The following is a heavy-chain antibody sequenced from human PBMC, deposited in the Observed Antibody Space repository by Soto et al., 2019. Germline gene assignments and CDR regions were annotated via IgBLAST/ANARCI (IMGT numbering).Heavy chain of an antibody. D-gene: IGHD6-25*01. J-gene: IGHJ4*02. CDR2: MNPSNGNA. CDR1: GYTFITYD. CDR3: ARRKERSGPHYFDS. V-gene: IGHV1-8*01. Sequence: ASVKVSCKASGYTFITYDIHWVRQATGQGLEWMGWMNPSNGNAGYAQKFQGGVTMTRNTSISTAYMDLSSLRSEDTAVYFCARRKERSGPHYFDSWGQGTLVTVSS.